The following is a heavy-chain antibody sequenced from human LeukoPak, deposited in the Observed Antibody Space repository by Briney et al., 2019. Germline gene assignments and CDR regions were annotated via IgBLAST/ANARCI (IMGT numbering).Heavy chain of an antibody. CDR3: ARQLDYYDKRDY. CDR1: GYSFTTYW. CDR2: IYPDDSDT. D-gene: IGHD3-22*01. J-gene: IGHJ4*02. Sequence: GESLKISCKGLGYSFTTYWIGWVRQMPGKGLEWMGIIYPDDSDTRNSPSFQGQVTISADKSISTAYLQWSSLKASDTAMYYCARQLDYYDKRDYWGQGTLVTVAS. V-gene: IGHV5-51*01.